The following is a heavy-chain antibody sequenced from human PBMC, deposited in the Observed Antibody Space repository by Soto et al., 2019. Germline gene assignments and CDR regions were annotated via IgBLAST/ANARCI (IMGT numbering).Heavy chain of an antibody. CDR3: AKDNQSGYDYLYYFDY. D-gene: IGHD5-12*01. Sequence: GGSLRLSCAASGFTFSSYGMHWVRQAPGKGLEWVAVISYDGSNKYYADSVKGRFTISRDNSKNTLYLQMNSLRAEDTAVYYCAKDNQSGYDYLYYFDYWGQGTLVTVSS. CDR1: GFTFSSYG. J-gene: IGHJ4*02. CDR2: ISYDGSNK. V-gene: IGHV3-30*18.